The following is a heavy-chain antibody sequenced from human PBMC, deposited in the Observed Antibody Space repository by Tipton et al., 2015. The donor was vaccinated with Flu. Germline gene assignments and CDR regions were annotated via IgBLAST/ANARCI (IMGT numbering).Heavy chain of an antibody. CDR1: GFTFSNYG. CDR3: AKDPSGNYPYYFDY. CDR2: IRYDGSNQ. V-gene: IGHV3-30*02. Sequence: SLRLSCEASGFTFSNYGMQWVRQAPGKGLEWVAFIRYDGSNQYFADSVKGRFTISRDNSKNTLYLQMNSLRVEDTAVYYCAKDPSGNYPYYFDYWGQGTLVTVSS. D-gene: IGHD1-26*01. J-gene: IGHJ4*02.